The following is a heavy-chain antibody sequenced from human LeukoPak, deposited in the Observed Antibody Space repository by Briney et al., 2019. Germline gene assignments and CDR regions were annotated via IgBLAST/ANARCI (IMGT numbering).Heavy chain of an antibody. CDR3: AKDEQQQPLDAFDI. Sequence: ASVKVSCKTSGYTFTNYGISWVRQAPGLGLEWMGWISAYNGNTNYAQKVQGRVTMTTDTSTSTAYMELRSLRFDDTAVYYCAKDEQQQPLDAFDIWGQGTMVTVSS. V-gene: IGHV1-18*01. CDR2: ISAYNGNT. CDR1: GYTFTNYG. D-gene: IGHD6-13*01. J-gene: IGHJ3*02.